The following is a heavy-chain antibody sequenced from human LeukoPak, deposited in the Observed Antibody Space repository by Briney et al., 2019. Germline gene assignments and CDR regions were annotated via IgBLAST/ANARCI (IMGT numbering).Heavy chain of an antibody. J-gene: IGHJ6*04. CDR2: IYYSGST. V-gene: IGHV4-61*01. Sequence: PSETLSLTCTVSSGSVSSGSYYWSWIRQPPGKGLEWIGYIYYSGSTNYNPSLKSRVTISVDTSKNQFSLKLSSVTAADTAVYYSASLLSDHYYYYGMDVWGKGTTVTVSS. CDR1: SGSVSSGSYY. CDR3: ASLLSDHYYYYGMDV.